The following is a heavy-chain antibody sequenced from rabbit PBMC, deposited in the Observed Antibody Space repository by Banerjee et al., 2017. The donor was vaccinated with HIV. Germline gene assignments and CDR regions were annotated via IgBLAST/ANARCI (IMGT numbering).Heavy chain of an antibody. D-gene: IGHD6-1*01. CDR2: IYAGSSST. CDR3: ARSYYSYGYAGYGSDL. J-gene: IGHJ6*01. CDR1: GFSFSSYW. V-gene: IGHV1S40*01. Sequence: QSLEESGGDLVKPGASLTLTCTASGFSFSSYWMNWVRQAPGKGLEWIGCIYAGSSSTYYASWAKGRFTISKTSSTTVTLQMTSLTAADTATYFCARSYYSYGYAGYGSDLWGQGTLVTVS.